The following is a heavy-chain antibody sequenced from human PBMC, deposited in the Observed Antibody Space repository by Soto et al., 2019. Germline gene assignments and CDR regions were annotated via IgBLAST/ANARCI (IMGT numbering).Heavy chain of an antibody. V-gene: IGHV1-3*01. CDR1: GYTFTSYA. J-gene: IGHJ6*02. CDR2: INAGNGNT. D-gene: IGHD4-17*01. CDR3: ARDSVRLYGGNNQPYYYYGMDV. Sequence: QVQLVQSGAEVKKPGASVKVSCKASGYTFTSYAMHWVRQAPGQRLEWMGWINAGNGNTKYSQKFQGRVTITRDTSASTAYMELSSLRSEDTAVYYCARDSVRLYGGNNQPYYYYGMDVWGQGTTVTVSS.